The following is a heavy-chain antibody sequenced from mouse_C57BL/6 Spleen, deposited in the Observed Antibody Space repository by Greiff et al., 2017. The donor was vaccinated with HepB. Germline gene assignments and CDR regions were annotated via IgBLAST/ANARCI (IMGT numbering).Heavy chain of an antibody. V-gene: IGHV5-9-1*02. CDR2: ISSGGDYI. CDR1: GFTFSSYA. J-gene: IGHJ4*01. D-gene: IGHD2-5*01. CDR3: TRDRDSNFYYYAMDY. Sequence: EVKVEESGEGLVKPGGSLKLSCAASGFTFSSYAMSWVRQTPEKRLEWVAYISSGGDYIYYADTVKGRFTISRDNARNTLYLQMSSLKSEDTAMYYCTRDRDSNFYYYAMDYWGQGTSVTVSS.